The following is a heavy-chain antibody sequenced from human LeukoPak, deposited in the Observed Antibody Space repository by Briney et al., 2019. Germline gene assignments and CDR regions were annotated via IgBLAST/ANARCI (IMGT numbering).Heavy chain of an antibody. V-gene: IGHV4-39*01. D-gene: IGHD3-3*01. CDR2: IYYSGST. Sequence: PSETLSLTCTVSGGSISSSIYYWGWIRQPPGKGLEWIGSIYYSGSTYYNPSLKSRVTISVDTSKNQFSLKLSFVTAADTAVYYCARHSTSDYDFWSGYPDCFDYWGQGTLVTVSS. CDR1: GGSISSSIYY. J-gene: IGHJ4*02. CDR3: ARHSTSDYDFWSGYPDCFDY.